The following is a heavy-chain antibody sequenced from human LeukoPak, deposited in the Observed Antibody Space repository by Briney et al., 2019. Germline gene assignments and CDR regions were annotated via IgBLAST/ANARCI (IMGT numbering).Heavy chain of an antibody. J-gene: IGHJ4*02. CDR3: ARDSGPYSSLPRDY. CDR2: ISAYNGNT. Sequence: GASVKVSCKASGYTFTGYYMHWVRQAPGQGLEWMGWISAYNGNTNYAQKLQGRVTMTTDTSTSTAYMELRSLRSDDTAVYYCARDSGPYSSLPRDYWGQGTLVTVSS. CDR1: GYTFTGYY. V-gene: IGHV1-18*04. D-gene: IGHD6-19*01.